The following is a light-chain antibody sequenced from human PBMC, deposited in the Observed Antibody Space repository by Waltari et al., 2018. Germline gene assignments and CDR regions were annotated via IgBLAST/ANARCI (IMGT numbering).Light chain of an antibody. Sequence: EILLTQSPGTLSLSPGERATLSCRASQSVTRALAWYQQIPGQAPRLLIYDTSKRATGIPDRCSGSGSGTDFSLTISRLEPEDFAVYYCQHYVRLPATFGQGTKVEIK. CDR2: DTS. V-gene: IGKV3-20*01. CDR1: QSVTRAL. CDR3: QHYVRLPAT. J-gene: IGKJ1*01.